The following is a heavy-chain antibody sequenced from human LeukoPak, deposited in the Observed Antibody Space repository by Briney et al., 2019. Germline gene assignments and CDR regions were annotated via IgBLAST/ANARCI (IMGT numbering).Heavy chain of an antibody. J-gene: IGHJ4*02. CDR1: GGSISSYY. V-gene: IGHV4-59*01. Sequence: SETLSLTCTVSGGSISSYYWGWIRQPPGKGLEWNGYIYYSGSTNYNPSLKSRVTISVDTSKNQFSLKLSSVTAADTAVYYCARGRQWMANDYWGQGTLVTVSP. D-gene: IGHD6-19*01. CDR2: IYYSGST. CDR3: ARGRQWMANDY.